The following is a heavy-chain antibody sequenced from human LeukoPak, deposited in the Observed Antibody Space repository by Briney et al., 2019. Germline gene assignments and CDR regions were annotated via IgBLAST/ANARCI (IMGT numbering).Heavy chain of an antibody. D-gene: IGHD3-22*01. CDR1: GFTFDDYA. J-gene: IGHJ4*02. V-gene: IGHV3-9*01. Sequence: PGRSLRLSRAASGFTFDDYAMHWVRQAPGKGLEWVSGISWNSGSIGYADSVKGRFTISRDNAKNSLYLQMNSLRAEDTALYYCAKAGGGYYDSSGYLDYWGQGTLVTVSS. CDR3: AKAGGGYYDSSGYLDY. CDR2: ISWNSGSI.